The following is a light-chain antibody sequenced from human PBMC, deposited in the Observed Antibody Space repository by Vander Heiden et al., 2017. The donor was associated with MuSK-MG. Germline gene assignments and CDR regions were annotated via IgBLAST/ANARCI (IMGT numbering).Light chain of an antibody. CDR2: GNS. CDR3: QSYDSSLTSVV. CDR1: SSNIGAGCD. V-gene: IGLV1-40*01. Sequence: QSVLTQPPSVSGAPGQRVTISCTGSSSNIGAGCDVHWYQQLPGTTPKLLMYGNSNRPSGVPDRFSGSKSGTSASLAITGLQTEDEADYYCQSYDSSLTSVVFGGGTKLTVL. J-gene: IGLJ2*01.